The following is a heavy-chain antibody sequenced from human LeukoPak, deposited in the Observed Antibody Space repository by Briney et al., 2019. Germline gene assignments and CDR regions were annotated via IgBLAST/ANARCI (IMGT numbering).Heavy chain of an antibody. CDR1: GVSITSFSYY. CDR3: ASADMYSRAELSY. V-gene: IGHV4-39*07. J-gene: IGHJ1*01. CDR2: MYYSGAT. Sequence: PSETLSLTCTVSGVSITSFSYYWGWLRQPPGKGLEWLGSMYYSGATYYNLSLKSRVTISVDTSENHFSLKLSSVTAADTAVYYCASADMYSRAELSYWGQGTLVAVSS. D-gene: IGHD1-26*01.